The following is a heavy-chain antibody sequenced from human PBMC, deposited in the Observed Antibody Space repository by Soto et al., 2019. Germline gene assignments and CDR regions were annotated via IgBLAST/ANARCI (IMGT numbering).Heavy chain of an antibody. CDR1: GGSLSGYY. CDR2: IYYSGSA. Sequence: QLQLQESNTGLVNPSETLSLLCTVSGGSLSGYYWTWIRQPPGKGLEWIASIYYSGSANYNPSLYSRVTISVDTPKNQFSLKLTSLPAADTAVYYWARCRGSTPRWFGTWGQGTRVTVSS. D-gene: IGHD2-2*01. CDR3: ARCRGSTPRWFGT. V-gene: IGHV4-59*01. J-gene: IGHJ5*02.